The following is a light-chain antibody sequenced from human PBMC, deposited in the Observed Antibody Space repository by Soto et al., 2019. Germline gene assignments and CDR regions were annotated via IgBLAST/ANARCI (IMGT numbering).Light chain of an antibody. CDR3: QQLNSYLT. J-gene: IGKJ3*01. CDR2: VAS. Sequence: DIQLTQSPSFLSASVGDRVTITCRARQDISNYLAWYQQKPGKAPNLLISVASPLQSGAPSRFSGSGSGTAFTLTIDSLQPDDVATYYCQQLNSYLTFGPGTTVDFK. CDR1: QDISNY. V-gene: IGKV1-9*01.